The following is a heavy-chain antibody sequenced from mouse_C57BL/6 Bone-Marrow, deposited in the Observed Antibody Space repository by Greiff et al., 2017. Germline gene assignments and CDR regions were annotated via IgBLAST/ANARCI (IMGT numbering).Heavy chain of an antibody. V-gene: IGHV1-4*01. Sequence: QVQLQQSGAELARPGASVKMSCKASGYTFTSYTMHWVKQRPGQGLEWIGYINPSSGYTKYNQKFKDKATLTADKSSSTAYMQLSSLTSEDSAVFYCATYYYNAMDDWGQGTSVTVSS. CDR1: GYTFTSYT. CDR2: INPSSGYT. J-gene: IGHJ4*01. CDR3: ATYYYNAMDD. D-gene: IGHD2-12*01.